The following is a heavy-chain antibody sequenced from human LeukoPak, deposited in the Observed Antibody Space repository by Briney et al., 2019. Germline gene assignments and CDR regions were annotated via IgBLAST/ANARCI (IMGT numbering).Heavy chain of an antibody. CDR2: IYSGGST. CDR1: GFTVSSNY. CDR3: ARGVTTLNYFDC. V-gene: IGHV3-66*01. J-gene: IGHJ4*02. Sequence: GGSLRLSCEPSGFTVSSNYMSWVRQAPGKGLEWVSVIYSGGSTYYADSVKGRFTISRDNSKNTLYLQMNSLRAEDRAVYFCARGVTTLNYFDCWGQGTLVTVSS. D-gene: IGHD4-17*01.